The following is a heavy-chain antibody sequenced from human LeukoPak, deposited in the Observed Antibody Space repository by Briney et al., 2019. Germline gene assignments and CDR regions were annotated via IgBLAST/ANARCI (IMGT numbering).Heavy chain of an antibody. CDR2: ISAYNGNT. CDR1: GYTFTSYG. CDR3: ARNGDHDAFDI. Sequence: ASVKVSCKASGYTFTSYGIRWVRQAPGQGLEWMGWISAYNGNTNYAQKLQGRVTMTTDTSTSTACMELRSLRSDDTAVYYCARNGDHDAFDIWGQGTMVTVPS. J-gene: IGHJ3*02. V-gene: IGHV1-18*01. D-gene: IGHD3-10*01.